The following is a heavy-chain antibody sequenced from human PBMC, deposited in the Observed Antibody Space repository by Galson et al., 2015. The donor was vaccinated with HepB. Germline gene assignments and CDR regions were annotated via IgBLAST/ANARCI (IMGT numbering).Heavy chain of an antibody. CDR1: GFTFSSYS. CDR3: ARTRITLIVEDRGHDAFDI. V-gene: IGHV3-21*01. Sequence: SLRLSCAASGFTFSSYSMNWVRQAPGKGLEWVSSISSSSSYIYYADSVKGRFTISRDNAKNSLYLQMNSLRAEDTAVYYCARTRITLIVEDRGHDAFDIWGQGTMVTVSS. D-gene: IGHD3-22*01. CDR2: ISSSSSYI. J-gene: IGHJ3*02.